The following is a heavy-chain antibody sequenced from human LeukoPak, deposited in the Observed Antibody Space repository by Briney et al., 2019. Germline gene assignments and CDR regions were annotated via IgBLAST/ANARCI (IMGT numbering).Heavy chain of an antibody. V-gene: IGHV3-7*01. CDR1: GFTFNTYW. D-gene: IGHD1-26*01. CDR3: ATSGSNGYGPFDP. Sequence: GGSLRLSCAASGFTFNTYWMTWVRQAPGKGLEWVANINQDGSAKYYVDSVKGRFTISRDNAKNSLYLQMNSLRVDDTAVYYGATSGSNGYGPFDPWGQGTLVTVSS. CDR2: INQDGSAK. J-gene: IGHJ5*01.